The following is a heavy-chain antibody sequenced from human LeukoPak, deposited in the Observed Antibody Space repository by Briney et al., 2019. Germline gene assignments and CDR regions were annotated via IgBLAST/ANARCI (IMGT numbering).Heavy chain of an antibody. CDR3: ARDRIVVPAAIPYNWFDP. CDR2: IYHSGST. V-gene: IGHV4-38-2*02. D-gene: IGHD2-2*01. J-gene: IGHJ5*02. Sequence: SETLSLTCTVSGGSISSYYWSWIRQPPGKGLEWIGSIYHSGSTYYNPSLKSRVTISVDTSKNQFSLKLSSVTAADTAVYYCARDRIVVPAAIPYNWFDPWGQGTLVTVSS. CDR1: GGSISSYY.